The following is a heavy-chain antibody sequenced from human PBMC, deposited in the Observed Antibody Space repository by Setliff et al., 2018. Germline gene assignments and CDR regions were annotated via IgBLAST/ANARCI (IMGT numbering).Heavy chain of an antibody. V-gene: IGHV4-39*06. D-gene: IGHD1-1*01. CDR3: RQAVVGRDVFDV. J-gene: IGHJ3*01. Sequence: SETLSLTCTVSGGSISRSSYYWGWIRQPPGKGLEWIGSIYHTGTTYYNPSLKSRVTISVDTSKNQFPLRLSSVTAADTDLYYCRQAVVGRDVFDVWGQGTVVTVSS. CDR1: GGSISRSSYY. CDR2: IYHTGTT.